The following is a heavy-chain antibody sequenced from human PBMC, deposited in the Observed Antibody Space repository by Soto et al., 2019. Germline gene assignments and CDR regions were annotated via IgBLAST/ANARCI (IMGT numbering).Heavy chain of an antibody. J-gene: IGHJ4*02. CDR3: AKDRGGFAGGWEYFDY. Sequence: PGGSLRLSCAASGFTFSTYDMSWVRQAPGKGLEWVSTIGDSSGGSTYYAASVKGRFTISRDNSKNTLYLQMNALSAEDTAFYYCAKDRGGFAGGWEYFDYWGQGALVTV. CDR2: IGDSSGGST. D-gene: IGHD6-19*01. V-gene: IGHV3-23*01. CDR1: GFTFSTYD.